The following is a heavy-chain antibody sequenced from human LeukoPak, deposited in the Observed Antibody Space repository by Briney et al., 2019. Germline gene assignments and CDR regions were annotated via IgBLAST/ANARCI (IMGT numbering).Heavy chain of an antibody. CDR2: ISNNGGYT. Sequence: GGSLSLSCAASGFPFSSSAMSGVPQAPGKGLEWVSAISNNGGYTYYADSVQGRFTISRDNSKNTLYLQMNSLRAEDTAVYYCATPPGWSYYNYWGQGTLVTVSS. CDR3: ATPPGWSYYNY. CDR1: GFPFSSSA. J-gene: IGHJ4*02. V-gene: IGHV3-23*01. D-gene: IGHD6-19*01.